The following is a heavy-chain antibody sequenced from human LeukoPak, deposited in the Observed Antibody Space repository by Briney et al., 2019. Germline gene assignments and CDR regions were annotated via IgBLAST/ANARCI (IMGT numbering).Heavy chain of an antibody. D-gene: IGHD2-2*01. V-gene: IGHV4-38-2*02. J-gene: IGHJ4*02. CDR2: IYHSGST. CDR1: GYSITSGYY. CDR3: AGGLNTRLSDY. Sequence: KPSETLSLTCSVSGYSITSGYYWGWIRQPPGKGLEWIGTIYHSGSTYYNPSLKSQVTISIDTSKNQFYLKLSSLTAADTAVYYCAGGLNTRLSDYWGQGTLVTVSS.